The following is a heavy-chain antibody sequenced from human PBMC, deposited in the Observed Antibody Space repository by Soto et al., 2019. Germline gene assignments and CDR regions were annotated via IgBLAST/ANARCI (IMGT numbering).Heavy chain of an antibody. J-gene: IGHJ6*02. CDR1: GFTFSSYA. CDR2: ISYDGSNK. CDR3: ARDIALQHYYYYSMDV. Sequence: GGSLRLSCAASGFTFSSYAMHWVRQAPGKGLEWVAVISYDGSNKYYADSVKGRFTISRDNSKNTLYLQMNSLRAEDTAVYYCARDIALQHYYYYSMDVWGQGTTVTVSS. V-gene: IGHV3-30-3*01. D-gene: IGHD6-13*01.